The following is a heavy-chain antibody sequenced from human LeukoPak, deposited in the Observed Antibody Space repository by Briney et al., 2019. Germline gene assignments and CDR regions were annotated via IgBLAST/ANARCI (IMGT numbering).Heavy chain of an antibody. J-gene: IGHJ3*01. Sequence: PGGSLRLSCAASGFTFSTYDTHWVRQVIGKGLEWVSAIGTAGDTHYLGSVKGRFTISRENAKNSLYLHMNSLRAGDTAVYFCARGAYTGFDVWGQGTVVTVSS. CDR1: GFTFSTYD. D-gene: IGHD5-12*01. CDR3: ARGAYTGFDV. CDR2: IGTAGDT. V-gene: IGHV3-13*04.